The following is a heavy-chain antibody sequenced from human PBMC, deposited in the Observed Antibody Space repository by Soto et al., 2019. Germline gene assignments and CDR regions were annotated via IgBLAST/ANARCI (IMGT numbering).Heavy chain of an antibody. D-gene: IGHD1-26*01. CDR2: IISSSSTI. Sequence: WGSLRLSCSPSRFTFSSYSMNWVRQAPGKGLKWVSYIISSSSTIYYADSVKGRFTISRDNAKNSLYLQMNSLRDEDTAVYYFASEKVGATSVHVLEIWGQGTMGT. J-gene: IGHJ3*02. CDR3: ASEKVGATSVHVLEI. V-gene: IGHV3-48*02. CDR1: RFTFSSYS.